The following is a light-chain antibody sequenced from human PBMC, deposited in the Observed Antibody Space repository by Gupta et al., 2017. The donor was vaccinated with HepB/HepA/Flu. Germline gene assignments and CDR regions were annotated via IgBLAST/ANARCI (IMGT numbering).Light chain of an antibody. CDR3: ASWDDILNGVI. CDR2: SND. CDR1: SSNIGRNS. J-gene: IGLJ2*01. V-gene: IGLV1-44*01. Sequence: SVLSQPPSASGTPGQRDTISCFGSSSNIGRNSVNWYHQLPGTAPKLLMYSNDQRPSGVPDRFSGSRSGTSASLAISGLQAEDEADYYCASWDDILNGVIFGGGTNLTVL.